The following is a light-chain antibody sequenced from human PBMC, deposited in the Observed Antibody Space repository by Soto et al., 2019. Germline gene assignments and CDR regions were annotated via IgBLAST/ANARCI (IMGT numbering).Light chain of an antibody. CDR3: QQDYNLPLT. V-gene: IGKV3D-7*01. Sequence: GESGNLSCRASQGVSSSYLTWYQQKPGQAPRLLIYGASTRATGIPARFSGSGSGTDFTLTISSLQHEDFAVYYCQQDYNLPLTFGGGTKVDIK. J-gene: IGKJ4*01. CDR1: QGVSSSY. CDR2: GAS.